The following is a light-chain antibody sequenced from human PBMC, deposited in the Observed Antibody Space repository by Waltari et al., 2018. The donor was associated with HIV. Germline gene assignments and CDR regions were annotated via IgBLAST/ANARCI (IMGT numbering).Light chain of an antibody. CDR2: KAS. J-gene: IGKJ4*01. V-gene: IGKV1-5*03. CDR3: QQYDTYPLT. Sequence: DIQMTQSPPTLSASVGDRVTITCRASQSISGGLAWYQKRPGQAPKLLIYKASSLESGVPSRFSGSESGTEFTLAISSLQPDDFATYYCQQYDTYPLTFGGGTKVEIK. CDR1: QSISGG.